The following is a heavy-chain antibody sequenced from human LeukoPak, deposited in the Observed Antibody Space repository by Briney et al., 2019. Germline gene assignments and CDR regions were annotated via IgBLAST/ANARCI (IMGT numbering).Heavy chain of an antibody. D-gene: IGHD3-22*01. J-gene: IGHJ3*02. CDR1: GGSISSYY. CDR2: IYYSGST. CDR3: AREKAWNDSSGYYYFLDAFDI. V-gene: IGHV4-59*12. Sequence: PSETLSLTCTVSGGSISSYYWSWIRQPPGKGLEWIGYIYYSGSTNYNPSLKSRVTISVDTSKNQFSLKLSSVTAADTAVYYCAREKAWNDSSGYYYFLDAFDIWGQGTMVTVSS.